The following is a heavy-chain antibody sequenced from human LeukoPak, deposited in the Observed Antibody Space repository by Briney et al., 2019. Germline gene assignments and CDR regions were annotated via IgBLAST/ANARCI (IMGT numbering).Heavy chain of an antibody. J-gene: IGHJ4*02. D-gene: IGHD3-22*01. Sequence: ASVKVSCKASGGTFSSYAISWVRQAPGQGLEWLGRIIPIFGRANYAQKFQGRVTITTDESTSTASMELSSLRSEDTAVYYCARDPLDSSGYYFDYWGQGTLVTVSS. CDR1: GGTFSSYA. V-gene: IGHV1-69*05. CDR2: IIPIFGRA. CDR3: ARDPLDSSGYYFDY.